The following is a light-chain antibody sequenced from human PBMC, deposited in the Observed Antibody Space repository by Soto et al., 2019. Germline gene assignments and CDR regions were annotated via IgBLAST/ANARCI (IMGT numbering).Light chain of an antibody. CDR1: SSDVGAYDH. Sequence: QSALTQPSSMSGSPGQSITISCTGTSSDVGAYDHFSWHQQRPGRAPQVLIYDVRIRPSEVSNRFSGSNSGDTASLTISGLQAEDEAIYDCAKKTTSSTVVFGGGTKVTVL. CDR3: AKKTTSSTVV. V-gene: IGLV2-14*03. CDR2: DVR. J-gene: IGLJ2*01.